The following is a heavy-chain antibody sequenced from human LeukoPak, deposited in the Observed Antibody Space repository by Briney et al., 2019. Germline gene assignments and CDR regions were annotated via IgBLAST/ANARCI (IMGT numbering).Heavy chain of an antibody. CDR2: INDSGST. J-gene: IGHJ4*02. CDR1: NASISSHY. Sequence: SETLSLTCAVSNASISSHYWSWIRQPPGKGLEYIGYINDSGSTKYNPSLKSRVTMSVDTSKNHFSLKVNSVTAADTAVYYCERRLWYSGSSGYYFDLWGQGTLVTVSS. V-gene: IGHV4-59*11. CDR3: ERRLWYSGSSGYYFDL. D-gene: IGHD1-26*01.